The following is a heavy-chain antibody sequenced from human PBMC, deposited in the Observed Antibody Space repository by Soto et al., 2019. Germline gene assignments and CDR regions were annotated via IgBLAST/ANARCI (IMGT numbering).Heavy chain of an antibody. V-gene: IGHV4-34*01. J-gene: IGHJ2*01. CDR1: GGSFSGYY. Sequence: QVQLQQWGAGPLRPLETLSLTCGVSGGSFSGYYWAWIRQSPGKGLEWIGEINDRGSINYNPSLKSRVSISVDTLKNHYSLNLRSVSAADTAVYYCARESHDILAGPPWVWYFDLWGPGTLVTVSS. CDR2: INDRGSI. D-gene: IGHD3-9*01. CDR3: ARESHDILAGPPWVWYFDL.